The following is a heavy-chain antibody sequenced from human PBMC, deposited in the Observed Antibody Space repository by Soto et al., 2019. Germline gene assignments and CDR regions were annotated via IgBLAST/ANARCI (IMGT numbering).Heavy chain of an antibody. D-gene: IGHD4-17*01. CDR2: IYYSVRS. V-gene: IGHV4-39*01. CDR1: GGSITSSLYS. Sequence: PSETLSLTRTVSGGSITSSLYSCGWVRQPPGKGLWLIGGIYYSVRSYYNPSLKSRVTMYVDTAKTQFSTTLNTVTAADAAVYDCARQRTTVVTQAYSDHWGQGALVNVCS. CDR3: ARQRTTVVTQAYSDH. J-gene: IGHJ4*02.